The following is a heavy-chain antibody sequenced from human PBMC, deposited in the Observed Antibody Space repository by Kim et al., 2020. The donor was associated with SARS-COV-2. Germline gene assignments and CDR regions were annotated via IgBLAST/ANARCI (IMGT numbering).Heavy chain of an antibody. CDR2: TSHSGST. CDR1: GGSISTNY. V-gene: IGHV4-59*13. CDR3: TRHVGGTTYDY. Sequence: SETLSLTCTVSGGSISTNYWSWIRQPPGMGLKWIGHTSHSGSTIYNSSLQSRVTMSVDTFKNQFSLKLTSVTAADTAVYYCTRHVGGTTYDYWGQGTLVTVSS. D-gene: IGHD1-7*01. J-gene: IGHJ4*02.